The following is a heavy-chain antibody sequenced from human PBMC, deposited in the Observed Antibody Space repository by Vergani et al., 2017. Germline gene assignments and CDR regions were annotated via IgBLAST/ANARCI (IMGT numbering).Heavy chain of an antibody. CDR2: IYYSGST. CDR3: AKGHDYVRA. D-gene: IGHD4-17*01. Sequence: QVQLQESGPGLVKPSETLSLTCTVSGGSISSYYWSWIRQPPGKGLEWIGYIYYSGSTNYNPSLKSRVTISVDTSKNQFSLKRSSVTAADTAVYYCAKGHDYVRAWGQGTLVTVSS. V-gene: IGHV4-59*01. CDR1: GGSISSYY. J-gene: IGHJ5*02.